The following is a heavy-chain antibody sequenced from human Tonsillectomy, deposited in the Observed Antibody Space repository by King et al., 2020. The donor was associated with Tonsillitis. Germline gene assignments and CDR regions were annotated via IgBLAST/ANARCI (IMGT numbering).Heavy chain of an antibody. CDR3: AKDPSRGWYRFVMDV. CDR2: ISWNSGSI. J-gene: IGHJ6*02. D-gene: IGHD6-19*01. V-gene: IGHV3-9*01. Sequence: VQLVESGGGLVQPGRSLRLSCAASGFTFDDYAMHWVRQAPGKGLEWVSGISWNSGSIGYADSVKGRFTISRDNAKNSLYLQMNSLRAEETALYYCAKDPSRGWYRFVMDVWGQGTTVTVSS. CDR1: GFTFDDYA.